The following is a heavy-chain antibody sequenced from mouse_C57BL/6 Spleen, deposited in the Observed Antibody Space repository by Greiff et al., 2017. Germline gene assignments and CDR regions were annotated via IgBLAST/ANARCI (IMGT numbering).Heavy chain of an antibody. D-gene: IGHD1-1*01. CDR1: GFTFSSYG. CDR2: ISSGGSYT. V-gene: IGHV5-6*01. J-gene: IGHJ2*01. Sequence: EVKLVESGGDLVKPGGSLKLSCAASGFTFSSYGMSWVRQTPDKRLEWVATISSGGSYTYYPASVKGRFTISRDNAKNTRYLQMSRLKSEDTAMYYCARSGYYYGSSLYYFDYWGQGTTRTVSS. CDR3: ARSGYYYGSSLYYFDY.